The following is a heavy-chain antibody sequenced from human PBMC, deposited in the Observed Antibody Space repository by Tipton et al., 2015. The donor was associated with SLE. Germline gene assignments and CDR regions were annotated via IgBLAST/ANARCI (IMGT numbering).Heavy chain of an antibody. D-gene: IGHD6-19*01. Sequence: TLSLTCTVSGGSISSGGYYWSWIRQHPGKGLEWIGYIYYSGSTYYNPSLKSRVTISVDTSKNQFSLNLISVTTADTAVYYCARVVRSGWDPLNGYFDLWGRGTLVTVSS. J-gene: IGHJ2*01. CDR2: IYYSGST. V-gene: IGHV4-31*03. CDR1: GGSISSGGYY. CDR3: ARVVRSGWDPLNGYFDL.